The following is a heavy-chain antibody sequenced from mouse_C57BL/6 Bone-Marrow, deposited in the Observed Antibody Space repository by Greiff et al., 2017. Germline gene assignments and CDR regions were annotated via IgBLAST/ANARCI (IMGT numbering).Heavy chain of an antibody. J-gene: IGHJ2*01. Sequence: QVQLQQPGAELVKPGASVKMSCKASGYTFTSYWITWVKQRPGQGLEWIGDIYPGSGSTNYNEKFKCKATLTVDTSSSTAYMQLSSLTSEDSAVYYCARGSYDYDVDYWGQGTTLTVSS. CDR3: ARGSYDYDVDY. CDR2: IYPGSGST. CDR1: GYTFTSYW. D-gene: IGHD2-4*01. V-gene: IGHV1-55*01.